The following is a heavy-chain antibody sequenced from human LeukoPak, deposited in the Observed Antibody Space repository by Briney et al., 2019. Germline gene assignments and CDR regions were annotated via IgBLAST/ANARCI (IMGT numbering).Heavy chain of an antibody. J-gene: IGHJ5*02. Sequence: PSQTLSLTCTVSGGSISSGSYYWSWIRQPAGKGLEWIGRIYTSGSTNYNPSLKGRVTISVDTSKNQFSLKLSSVTAADTAVYYCARGYYCSGGSCYDDHWFDPWGQGTLVTVSS. CDR1: GGSISSGSYY. V-gene: IGHV4-61*02. D-gene: IGHD2-15*01. CDR3: ARGYYCSGGSCYDDHWFDP. CDR2: IYTSGST.